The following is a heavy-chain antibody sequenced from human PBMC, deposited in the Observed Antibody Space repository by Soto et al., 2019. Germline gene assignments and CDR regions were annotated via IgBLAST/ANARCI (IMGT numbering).Heavy chain of an antibody. CDR2: IIPIFGTA. D-gene: IGHD3-10*01. CDR1: GYTFTSYG. CDR3: ARGGMEFPWFDP. V-gene: IGHV1-69*13. Sequence: SVKVSCKASGYTFTSYGISWVRQAPGQGLEWMGGIIPIFGTANYAQKLQGRVTITADESTSTAYMELSSLRSEDTAVYYCARGGMEFPWFDPWGQGTLVTVSS. J-gene: IGHJ5*02.